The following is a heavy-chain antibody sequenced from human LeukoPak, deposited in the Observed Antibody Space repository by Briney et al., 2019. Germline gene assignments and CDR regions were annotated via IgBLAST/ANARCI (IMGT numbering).Heavy chain of an antibody. J-gene: IGHJ4*02. CDR3: ATDLLSSSSNEGY. D-gene: IGHD6-13*01. Sequence: ASVTVSCKASGLSLTHDGISWVRQAPGQGLEWMGWMNPKTGNTGYAQNFQGRVSMTSNTSITTAYMELSSLRSEDTAVYYCATDLLSSSSNEGYWGQGTLVTVSS. V-gene: IGHV1-8*02. CDR2: MNPKTGNT. CDR1: GLSLTHDG.